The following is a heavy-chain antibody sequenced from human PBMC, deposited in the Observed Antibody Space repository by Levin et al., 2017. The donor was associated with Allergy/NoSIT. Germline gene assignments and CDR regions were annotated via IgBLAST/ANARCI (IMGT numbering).Heavy chain of an antibody. CDR1: GFTFSSYA. D-gene: IGHD2-2*01. J-gene: IGHJ6*02. CDR3: AKYQVPAVYYYYYGMDV. Sequence: QSGGSLRLSCAASGFTFSSYAMSWVRQAPGKGLEWVSAISGSGGSTYYADSVKGRFTISRDNSKNTLYLQMNSLRAEDTAVYYCAKYQVPAVYYYYYGMDVWGQGTTVTVSS. CDR2: ISGSGGST. V-gene: IGHV3-23*01.